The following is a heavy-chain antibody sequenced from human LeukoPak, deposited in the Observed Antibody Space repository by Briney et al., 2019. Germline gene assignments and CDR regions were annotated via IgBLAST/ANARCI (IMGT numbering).Heavy chain of an antibody. CDR2: VSSDGTYT. Sequence: GGSLRLSCAASGFTFSNYFMHWVRQAPGKGLVWVSRVSSDGTYTEYADSVKGRFSISRDNAKDTLYLQVNNLRAEDTAVYYCAVTVDCRATTDCYSYFHHWGQGTLVTVSS. D-gene: IGHD2-21*02. CDR1: GFTFSNYF. V-gene: IGHV3-74*03. J-gene: IGHJ1*01. CDR3: AVTVDCRATTDCYSYFHH.